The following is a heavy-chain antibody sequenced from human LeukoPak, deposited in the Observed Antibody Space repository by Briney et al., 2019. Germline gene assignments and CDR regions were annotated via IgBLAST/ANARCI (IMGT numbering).Heavy chain of an antibody. D-gene: IGHD6-6*01. CDR2: ITGSGGNT. V-gene: IGHV3-23*01. Sequence: GGSLRLSCTASGFTFSTYVMSWVRQAPGKGLECVSSITGSGGNTYHADSVKGRFTISRDNSKNTLYLQLNSLRAEDTAVYYCAQVSWSRSFDFWGPGTLVTVSS. CDR3: AQVSWSRSFDF. CDR1: GFTFSTYV. J-gene: IGHJ4*02.